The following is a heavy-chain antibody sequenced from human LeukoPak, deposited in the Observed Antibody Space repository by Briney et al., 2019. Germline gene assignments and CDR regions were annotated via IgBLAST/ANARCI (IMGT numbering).Heavy chain of an antibody. CDR2: MNPNSGNT. CDR1: GYTFTRYD. D-gene: IGHD4-23*01. CDR3: ASGGFYGGDNWFDP. Sequence: GASVKVSCKASGYTFTRYDINWVRQATGQGLEWMGWMNPNSGNTGYAQKFQGRVTMTRNTSISTAYMELSSLRSEDTAVYYCASGGFYGGDNWFDPWGQGTLVTVSS. V-gene: IGHV1-8*01. J-gene: IGHJ5*02.